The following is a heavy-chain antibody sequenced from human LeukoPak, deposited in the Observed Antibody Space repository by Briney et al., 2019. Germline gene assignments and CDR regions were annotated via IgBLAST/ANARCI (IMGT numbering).Heavy chain of an antibody. D-gene: IGHD1-26*01. J-gene: IGHJ3*01. CDR1: GFTVSSNY. CDR3: AIDGSPGSFGL. CDR2: IYSDGTT. Sequence: PGGSLRLSCAASGFTVSSNYMSWVRQAPGKGLEWVSVIYSDGTTYYADSVRGRFTISRDSSKNTLFLEMSSLRAEDTAVYYCAIDGSPGSFGLWGQGTMVTVSS. V-gene: IGHV3-53*01.